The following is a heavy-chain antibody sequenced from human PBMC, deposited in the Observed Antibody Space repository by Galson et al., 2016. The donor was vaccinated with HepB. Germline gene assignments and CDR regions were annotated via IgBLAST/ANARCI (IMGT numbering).Heavy chain of an antibody. CDR2: ISAYNGDT. Sequence: SCKASGDIFTSYGISWVRQAPGQGLEWLGWISAYNGDTNYAQKVQGRVTMTTDTSTGTAYMELRSLRSDDTAVYYCATRLTVTEFDYWGQGTLVTVSS. CDR1: GDIFTSYG. D-gene: IGHD4-11*01. V-gene: IGHV1-18*01. CDR3: ATRLTVTEFDY. J-gene: IGHJ4*02.